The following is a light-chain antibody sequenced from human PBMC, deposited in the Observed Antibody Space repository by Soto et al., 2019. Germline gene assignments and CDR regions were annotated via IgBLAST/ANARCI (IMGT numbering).Light chain of an antibody. Sequence: EIVLTQSPATLSLSPGERATLSCGASQSVSTNYLAWYQQKPGLAPRLLIYDASSRATGISDRFSGSGSGTDFTLTISRLEPEDSAVYYCQQYHKWPPITFGQGTRLEIK. V-gene: IGKV3D-20*01. CDR3: QQYHKWPPIT. J-gene: IGKJ5*01. CDR1: QSVSTNY. CDR2: DAS.